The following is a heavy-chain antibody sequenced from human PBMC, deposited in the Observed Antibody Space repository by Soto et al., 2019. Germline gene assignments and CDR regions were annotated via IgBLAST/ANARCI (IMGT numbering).Heavy chain of an antibody. J-gene: IGHJ4*02. CDR3: ARLSGDILIVPAALPFDY. D-gene: IGHD2-2*01. CDR1: GYTFTSYG. CDR2: ISAYTGKT. Sequence: QVQLMQSGAEVKKPGASVKVSCKTSGYTFTSYGVSWVRQAPGQGLEWMGWISAYTGKTNYAQELQGRVTMTTDTATTTAYMELRSLRSDDTALYYWARLSGDILIVPAALPFDYWGQGTLVTVSS. V-gene: IGHV1-18*01.